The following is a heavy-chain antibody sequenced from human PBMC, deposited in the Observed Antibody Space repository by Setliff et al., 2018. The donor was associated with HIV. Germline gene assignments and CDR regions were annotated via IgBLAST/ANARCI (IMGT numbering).Heavy chain of an antibody. J-gene: IGHJ5*02. Sequence: PGESLKISCKASGYTFTTYWIGWVRQMPGEGLEWMGIIYPADSDTTYSPSFQGQVTISVDRSISTAYLQWSNLKASDTAMYCCARLSKSTSGWDNWFDPWGQGTLVTVSS. CDR3: ARLSKSTSGWDNWFDP. CDR2: IYPADSDT. V-gene: IGHV5-51*01. CDR1: GYTFTTYW. D-gene: IGHD6-19*01.